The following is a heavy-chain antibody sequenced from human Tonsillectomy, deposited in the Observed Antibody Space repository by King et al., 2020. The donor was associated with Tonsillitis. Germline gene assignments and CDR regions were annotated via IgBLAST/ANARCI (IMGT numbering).Heavy chain of an antibody. CDR3: AKDKVATMPRDAFDL. J-gene: IGHJ3*01. Sequence: VQLVESGGGLVQIGRSLRLSCAASGFTFSSYAMSWVRQAPGKGLEWVSSISGSGGSTYSADSVKGRFTISRDNSKNTLYLQMNSLRAEDTAVYYCAKDKVATMPRDAFDLWGQGTMVTVSS. CDR2: ISGSGGST. V-gene: IGHV3-23*04. D-gene: IGHD5-12*01. CDR1: GFTFSSYA.